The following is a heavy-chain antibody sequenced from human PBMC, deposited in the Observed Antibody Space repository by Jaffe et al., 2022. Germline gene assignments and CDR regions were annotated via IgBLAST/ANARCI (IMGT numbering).Heavy chain of an antibody. J-gene: IGHJ4*02. CDR1: EFTFSYYW. CDR2: INGDGSST. V-gene: IGHV3-74*01. CDR3: VRESHGGYTYGYNYDY. Sequence: EVQLVESGGGVVQPGGSLRLSCAASEFTFSYYWLHWVRQAPGKGLVWVSRINGDGSSTTYADSVKGRFTISRDNAKNTLYLQMNSLRAEDTAVYYCVRESHGGYTYGYNYDYWGQGTLVTVSS. D-gene: IGHD5-18*01.